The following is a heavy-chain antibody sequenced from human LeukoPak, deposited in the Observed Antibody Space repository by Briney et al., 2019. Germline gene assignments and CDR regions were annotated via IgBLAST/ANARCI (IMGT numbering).Heavy chain of an antibody. Sequence: GRSLRLSCAASGFTFDDYAMHWVRQAPGKGLEWVSGISWNSGSIGYADSVKGRFTISRDNAKNSLYLQMNSLRAEDTALYYCAKDITMVRGSGTWFDPWGQGTLVTVSS. J-gene: IGHJ5*02. V-gene: IGHV3-9*01. D-gene: IGHD3-10*01. CDR2: ISWNSGSI. CDR3: AKDITMVRGSGTWFDP. CDR1: GFTFDDYA.